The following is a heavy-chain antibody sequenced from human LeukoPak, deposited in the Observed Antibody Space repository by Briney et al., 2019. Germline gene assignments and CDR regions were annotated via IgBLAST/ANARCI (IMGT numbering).Heavy chain of an antibody. Sequence: SETLSLTCTVSGYSISSGYYWGWIRQPPGKGLEWIGSIYHSGSTNYNPSLKSRVTISVDTSKNQFSLKLSSVTAADTAVYYCARGRTSPDYWGQGTLVAVSS. D-gene: IGHD2-2*01. CDR2: IYHSGST. V-gene: IGHV4-38-2*02. CDR1: GYSISSGYY. J-gene: IGHJ4*02. CDR3: ARGRTSPDY.